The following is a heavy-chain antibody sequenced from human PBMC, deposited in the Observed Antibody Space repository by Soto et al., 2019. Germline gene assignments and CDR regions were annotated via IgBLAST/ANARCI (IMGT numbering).Heavy chain of an antibody. V-gene: IGHV1-8*01. CDR3: ARGRGLGYCSGGSCYPVWGLSYFDY. D-gene: IGHD2-15*01. Sequence: QVQLVQSGAEVKKPGASVKVSCKASGYTFTSYDINWVRQATGQGLEWMGWMNPNSGNTGYAQKFQGRVTMTRNTSISTAYMELSSLRSEDTAVYYCARGRGLGYCSGGSCYPVWGLSYFDYWGQGTLVTVSS. CDR2: MNPNSGNT. J-gene: IGHJ4*02. CDR1: GYTFTSYD.